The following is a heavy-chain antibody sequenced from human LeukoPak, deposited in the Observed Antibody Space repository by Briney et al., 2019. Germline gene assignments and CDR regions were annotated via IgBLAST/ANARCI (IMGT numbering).Heavy chain of an antibody. J-gene: IGHJ4*02. CDR2: ISGSGGST. CDR1: GFTFSSYA. CDR3: AKSPGYYDSSGSFIDY. D-gene: IGHD3-22*01. V-gene: IGHV3-23*01. Sequence: GGSLRLSCAASGFTFSSYAMSWVRQAPGKGLEWVSAISGSGGSTYYADSVKGPFTISRDNSKNTLYLQMNSLRAEDTAVYYCAKSPGYYDSSGSFIDYWGQGTLVTVSS.